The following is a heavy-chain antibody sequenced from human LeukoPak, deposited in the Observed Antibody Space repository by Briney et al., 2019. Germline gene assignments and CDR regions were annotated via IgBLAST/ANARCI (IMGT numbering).Heavy chain of an antibody. V-gene: IGHV1-2*02. CDR2: INPNSGGT. CDR1: GYTFTGYY. CDR3: ARVGPYGSGSYYFH. D-gene: IGHD3-10*01. J-gene: IGHJ4*02. Sequence: GASVKVSCKASGYTFTGYYMHWVRQAPGQGLEWMGWINPNSGGTNYAQKFQGRVTMTRDTSISTAYMELTRLRSDDTAVYYCARVGPYGSGSYYFHWGQGTLVTVSS.